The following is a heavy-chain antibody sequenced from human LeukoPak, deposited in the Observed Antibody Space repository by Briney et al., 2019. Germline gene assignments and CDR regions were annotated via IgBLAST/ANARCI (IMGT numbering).Heavy chain of an antibody. CDR2: INHSGSI. CDR3: ARGKSRGSNIDY. Sequence: PSQTLSLTCAVYGGSFSGYYWSWIRQPPGKGLEWIGEINHSGSINYTPSLKCRVTISVDTSKNQISLKLRSVTAADTSVYYCARGKSRGSNIDYWGQGTLVTVSS. D-gene: IGHD1-26*01. V-gene: IGHV4-34*01. J-gene: IGHJ4*02. CDR1: GGSFSGYY.